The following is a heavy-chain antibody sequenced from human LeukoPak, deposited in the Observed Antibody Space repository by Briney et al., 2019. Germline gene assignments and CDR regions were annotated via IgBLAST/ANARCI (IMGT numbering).Heavy chain of an antibody. J-gene: IGHJ6*02. CDR1: GYTFTGYY. CDR2: INPNSGGT. CDR3: ARDLDDFWSGPYYYYYGMDV. D-gene: IGHD3-3*01. V-gene: IGHV1-2*02. Sequence: ASVKVSCKASGYTFTGYYMHWVRQAPGQGLEWMGWINPNSGGTNYAQKFQGRVTMTRDTSISTAYMELSRLRSDDTAVYYCARDLDDFWSGPYYYYYGMDVWGQGTTVTVSS.